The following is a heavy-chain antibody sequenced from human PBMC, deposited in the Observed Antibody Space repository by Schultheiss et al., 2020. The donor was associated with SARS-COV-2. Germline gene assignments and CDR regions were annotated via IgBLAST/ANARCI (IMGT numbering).Heavy chain of an antibody. J-gene: IGHJ6*02. CDR1: GYTFTNFG. V-gene: IGHV3-33*01. CDR2: IWYDGSNK. D-gene: IGHD6-13*01. Sequence: GESLKISCAASGYTFTNFGMHWVRQAPGKGLEWVAVIWYDGSNKYYADSVKGRFTISRDNAKNSLYLQMNSLRAEDTAIYYCARAHQIAALIYGMDVWGQGTTVTVSS. CDR3: ARAHQIAALIYGMDV.